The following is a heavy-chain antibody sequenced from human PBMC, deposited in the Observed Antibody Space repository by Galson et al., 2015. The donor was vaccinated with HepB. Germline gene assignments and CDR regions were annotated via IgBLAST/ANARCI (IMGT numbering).Heavy chain of an antibody. Sequence: CAISGDSVSSKSSAWNWIRQSPSRGLEWLGRTFYRSKWYNDYAVSVKSRITINPDTSKNQFSLQLNSVTPEDTAVYYCARAGGFLVGATQQYYFDYWGQGTLVTVSS. CDR1: GDSVSSKSSA. D-gene: IGHD1-26*01. CDR2: TFYRSKWYN. V-gene: IGHV6-1*01. J-gene: IGHJ4*02. CDR3: ARAGGFLVGATQQYYFDY.